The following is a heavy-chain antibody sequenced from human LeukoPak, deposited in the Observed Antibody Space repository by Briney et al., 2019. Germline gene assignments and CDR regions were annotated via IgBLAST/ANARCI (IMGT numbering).Heavy chain of an antibody. V-gene: IGHV1-46*01. CDR2: INPSGGST. Sequence: ASVKVSCKASGYTFTSYYMHWVRQAPGQGLEWMGIINPSGGSTSYAQKFQGRVTMTRDTSTSTVYMELSSLRSEDTAVYYCARGGYSYGEAYWFDPWGQGTLVTVSS. J-gene: IGHJ5*02. D-gene: IGHD5-18*01. CDR1: GYTFTSYY. CDR3: ARGGYSYGEAYWFDP.